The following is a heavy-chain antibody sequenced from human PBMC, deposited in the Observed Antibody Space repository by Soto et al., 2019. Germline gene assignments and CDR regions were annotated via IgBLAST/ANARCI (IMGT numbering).Heavy chain of an antibody. CDR3: ASNWEGQQLVGRNWFDP. V-gene: IGHV3-66*01. J-gene: IGHJ5*02. Sequence: VGSMRLSRAAAGFTDSSNYRSCVHQAPGKGLEWVSVIYSGGSTYYADSVKGRFTISRDNSKNTLYLQMNSLRAEDTAVYYCASNWEGQQLVGRNWFDPWGQGTLVTVSS. CDR2: IYSGGST. D-gene: IGHD6-13*01. CDR1: GFTDSSNY.